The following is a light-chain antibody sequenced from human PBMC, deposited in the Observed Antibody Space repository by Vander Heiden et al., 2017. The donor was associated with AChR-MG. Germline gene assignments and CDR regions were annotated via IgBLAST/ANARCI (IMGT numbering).Light chain of an antibody. J-gene: IGLJ3*02. CDR2: DNS. CDR3: QVWDTGSDQWV. CDR1: SIGTRS. Sequence: SYVLTQPPSVSVAPRSTAAITCGGSSIGTRSVHWYQQKPGQAPVLVVYDNSDRPSGIPERFSGSKSAKTATLTISRVEAGDEADYYCQVWDTGSDQWVFGGGTKLTVI. V-gene: IGLV3-21*03.